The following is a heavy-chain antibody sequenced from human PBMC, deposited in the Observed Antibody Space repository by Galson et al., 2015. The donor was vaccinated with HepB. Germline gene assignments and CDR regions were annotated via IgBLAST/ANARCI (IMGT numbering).Heavy chain of an antibody. J-gene: IGHJ5*02. CDR3: ARDRRGGDILTGNWFDP. CDR2: ISAYNGNT. V-gene: IGHV1-18*01. Sequence: SVKVSCKASGYTFTNYGISWVRQAPGQGLEWMGWISAYNGNTNYAQKLQGRVTMTTDTSTSTAYMELRSLRSDDTAVYYCARDRRGGDILTGNWFDPWGQGTLVTVSS. D-gene: IGHD3-9*01. CDR1: GYTFTNYG.